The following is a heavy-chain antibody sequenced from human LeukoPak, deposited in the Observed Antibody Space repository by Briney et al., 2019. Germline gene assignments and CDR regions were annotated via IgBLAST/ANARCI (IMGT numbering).Heavy chain of an antibody. Sequence: SETLSLTCTVSGYSISSDYYWGWIRQPPGKGLEWIGSIFHSGSTYYNPSLKSRVTISVDTSKNQFSLKLSSVTAADTAVYYCARGRSWYGGVWFDPWGQGTLVTVSS. V-gene: IGHV4-38-2*02. D-gene: IGHD6-13*01. CDR1: GYSISSDYY. J-gene: IGHJ5*02. CDR3: ARGRSWYGGVWFDP. CDR2: IFHSGST.